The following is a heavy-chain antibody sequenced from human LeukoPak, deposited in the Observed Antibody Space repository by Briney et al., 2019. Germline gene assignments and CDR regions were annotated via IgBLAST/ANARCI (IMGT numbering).Heavy chain of an antibody. CDR1: GGSISSYY. Sequence: SETLSLTCTVSGGSISSYYWSWIRQPAGKGLEWIGRIYTSGSTNYNPSLKSRVTMSVDTSKNQFSLKLSSVTAADTAVYYCARSGYSYGPYYYYYYMDVWGKGTTVTVSS. CDR3: ARSGYSYGPYYYYYYMDV. J-gene: IGHJ6*03. V-gene: IGHV4-4*07. CDR2: IYTSGST. D-gene: IGHD5-18*01.